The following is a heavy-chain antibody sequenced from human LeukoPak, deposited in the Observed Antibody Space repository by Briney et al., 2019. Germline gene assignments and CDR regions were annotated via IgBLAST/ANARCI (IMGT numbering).Heavy chain of an antibody. V-gene: IGHV3-64D*06. Sequence: GGSLRLSCAASGFTFSSYGMHWVRQAPGKGLEYVSAISSSGGSTYYPDSVKGRFTISRDNSKKTLYLQLSSLRAEDTAVYYCVKERYTSGWYRFDNWGQGTLVTVSS. J-gene: IGHJ4*02. CDR1: GFTFSSYG. D-gene: IGHD6-19*01. CDR3: VKERYTSGWYRFDN. CDR2: ISSSGGST.